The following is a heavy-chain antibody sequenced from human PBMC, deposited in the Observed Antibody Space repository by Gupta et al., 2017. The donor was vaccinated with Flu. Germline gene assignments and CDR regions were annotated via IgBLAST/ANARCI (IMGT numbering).Heavy chain of an antibody. J-gene: IGHJ4*02. V-gene: IGHV3-21*01. CDR2: IESQGVYI. D-gene: IGHD3-10*01. Sequence: MGVVRQAAGKGLEWVSSIESQGVYIYHAEEMRGRFTISRVNARNSLFLQLNSLRAECTAVYYCATEPPRIHRAGAGTFLDSGGQGVLVTVSS. CDR3: ATEPPRIHRAGAGTFLDS.